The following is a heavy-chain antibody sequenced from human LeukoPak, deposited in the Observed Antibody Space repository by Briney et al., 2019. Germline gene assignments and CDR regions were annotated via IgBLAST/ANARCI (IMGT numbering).Heavy chain of an antibody. J-gene: IGHJ4*02. Sequence: SETLSLTCSVSGDSISSDSMSSSNYYWGWIRQSPGKGLEWIGNVFYSGTAYYNPSLKSRLSMSIDTSKKHFSLKLRSVTAADTAIYYCARDLRGGGFDYWGQGALVTVSS. CDR2: VFYSGTA. CDR1: GDSISSDSMSSSNYY. CDR3: ARDLRGGGFDY. D-gene: IGHD3-16*01. V-gene: IGHV4-39*07.